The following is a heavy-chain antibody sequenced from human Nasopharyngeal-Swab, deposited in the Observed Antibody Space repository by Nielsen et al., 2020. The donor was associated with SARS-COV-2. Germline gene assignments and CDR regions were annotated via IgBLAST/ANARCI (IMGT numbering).Heavy chain of an antibody. CDR2: INHSGST. CDR1: GGSISSSSYY. CDR3: ARLLRYCSSTSCNVNWFDP. V-gene: IGHV4-39*07. J-gene: IGHJ5*02. Sequence: SETLSLTCTVSGGSISSSSYYWGWIRQPPGKGLEWIGEINHSGSTNYNPSLKSRVTISVDTSKNQFSLKLSSVTAADTAVYYCARLLRYCSSTSCNVNWFDPWGQGTLVTVSS. D-gene: IGHD2-2*01.